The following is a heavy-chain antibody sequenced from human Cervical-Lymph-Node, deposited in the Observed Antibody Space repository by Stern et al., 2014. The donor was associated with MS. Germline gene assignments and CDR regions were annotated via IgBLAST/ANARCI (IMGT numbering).Heavy chain of an antibody. CDR2: IWYDGSNK. V-gene: IGHV3-33*01. CDR1: GFTFSSYG. Sequence: QVQLVQSGGGVVQPGRSLRLSCAASGFTFSSYGMHWVRQAPGKGLEWVAVIWYDGSNKYYADSVKGRFTISRDNSKNTLYLQMNSLRAEDTAVYYCARDVAAAGTLGFDYWGQGTLVTVSS. CDR3: ARDVAAAGTLGFDY. J-gene: IGHJ4*02. D-gene: IGHD6-13*01.